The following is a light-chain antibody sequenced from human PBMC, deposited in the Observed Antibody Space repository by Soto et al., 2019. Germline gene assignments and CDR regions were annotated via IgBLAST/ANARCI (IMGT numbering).Light chain of an antibody. Sequence: IVLTQSPGTLSLSPGERATLSCRASQSVSTSYLAWYQQKPGQAPRLLIYGASSRATGVPDRFSGSGSRTDFTLTINRLEPEDVAVYYCQQYGRSPKTFGQGTKVEIK. CDR3: QQYGRSPKT. V-gene: IGKV3-20*01. J-gene: IGKJ1*01. CDR2: GAS. CDR1: QSVSTSY.